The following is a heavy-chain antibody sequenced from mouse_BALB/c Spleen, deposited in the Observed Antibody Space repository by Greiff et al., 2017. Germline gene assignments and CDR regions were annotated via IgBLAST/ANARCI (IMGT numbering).Heavy chain of an antibody. V-gene: IGHV5-17*02. CDR1: GFTFSSFG. CDR3: ARSREAYFDY. J-gene: IGHJ2*01. CDR2: ISSGSSTI. Sequence: EVQLVESGGGLVQPGGSRKLSCAASGFTFSSFGMHWVRQAPEKGLEWVAYISSGSSTIYYADTVKGRFTISRDNPKNTLFLQMTSLRSEDTAMYYCARSREAYFDYWGQGTTLTVSS. D-gene: IGHD3-2*02.